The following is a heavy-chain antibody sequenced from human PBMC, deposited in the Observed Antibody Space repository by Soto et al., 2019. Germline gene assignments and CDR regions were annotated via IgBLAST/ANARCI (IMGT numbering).Heavy chain of an antibody. CDR3: ARDRKREMATITTPLGFDP. V-gene: IGHV4-31*03. CDR1: GGSISRGGYY. Sequence: SETLSLTCSVSGGSISRGGYYWSWIRQHPGKGLEWIGYIYYSGSTYYNPSLKSRVTISVDTSKNQFSLKLSSVTAADTAVYYCARDRKREMATITTPLGFDPWGQGTLVTVSS. D-gene: IGHD5-12*01. J-gene: IGHJ5*02. CDR2: IYYSGST.